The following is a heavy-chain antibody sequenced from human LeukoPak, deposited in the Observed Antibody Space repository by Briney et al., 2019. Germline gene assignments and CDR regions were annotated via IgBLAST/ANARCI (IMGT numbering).Heavy chain of an antibody. CDR3: ARGLGAYYYGSGGSDFDS. V-gene: IGHV3-11*01. CDR1: GFNISDYY. Sequence: GGSLRLSCAVSGFNISDYYMSWIRQAPGKGLEWVSYISSSGSTIYYADSVKGRFTISRDNAKNSLYLQMNSLRAEDTAVYYCARGLGAYYYGSGGSDFDSWGQGTLATVSS. J-gene: IGHJ4*02. D-gene: IGHD3-10*01. CDR2: ISSSGSTI.